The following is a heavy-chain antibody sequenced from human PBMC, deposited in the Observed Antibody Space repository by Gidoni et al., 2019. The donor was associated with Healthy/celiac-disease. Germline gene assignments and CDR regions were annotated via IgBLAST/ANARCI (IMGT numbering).Heavy chain of an antibody. CDR1: LFTFSSYA. D-gene: IGHD3-22*01. J-gene: IGHJ4*02. Sequence: EVQLLESGGGLVQPGGSLRSPCAATLFTFSSYAMSWVRQAPGKGLELVSASSGSGGSTYYADSVKGRFTISRDNSKNTLYLQMNSLRAEDTAVYYCAKGHDSSGYFPLWYWGQGTLVTVSS. CDR2: SSGSGGST. CDR3: AKGHDSSGYFPLWY. V-gene: IGHV3-23*01.